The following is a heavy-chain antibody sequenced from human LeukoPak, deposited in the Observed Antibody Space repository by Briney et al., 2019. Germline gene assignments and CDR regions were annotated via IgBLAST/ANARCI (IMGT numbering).Heavy chain of an antibody. CDR2: IYYSGST. CDR1: GGSISSGGYY. CDR3: ARVVGITMVRGVKRYYFDY. J-gene: IGHJ4*02. D-gene: IGHD3-10*01. V-gene: IGHV4-31*03. Sequence: SQTLSLTCTVSGGSISSGGYYWSWIRQHPGKGLEWIGYIYYSGSTYYNPSLKSRVTISVDTSKNQFSLKLSSVTAADTAVYYCARVVGITMVRGVKRYYFDYWGQGTLVTVSS.